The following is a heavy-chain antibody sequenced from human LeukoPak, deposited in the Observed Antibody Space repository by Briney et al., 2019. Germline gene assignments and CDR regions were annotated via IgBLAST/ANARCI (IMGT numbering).Heavy chain of an antibody. CDR3: ARDQYGSGDGYYMDV. Sequence: GGSLRLSCAASGFPFNSYDMNWVRQAPGKGLEWVSYISSSGDTIFYADSVKGRFTISRDNAKNSLYLQMNSLRAEDTAVYYCARDQYGSGDGYYMDVWGKGTTVTIPS. J-gene: IGHJ6*03. CDR2: ISSSGDTI. D-gene: IGHD3-10*01. CDR1: GFPFNSYD. V-gene: IGHV3-48*03.